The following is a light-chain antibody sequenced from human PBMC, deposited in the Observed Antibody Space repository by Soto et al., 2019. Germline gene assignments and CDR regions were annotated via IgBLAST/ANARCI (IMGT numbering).Light chain of an antibody. V-gene: IGKV3-15*01. CDR3: QQYSNCPYT. J-gene: IGKJ2*01. CDR2: GTS. Sequence: EIVMTQSPVTLSVSPGERAALSCRASQNVGSNFAWYQQRPGQAPRVLIYGTSTRATGVPARFSGSGSGTDVALTISSLQSEDVAGYYSQQYSNCPYTFGQGTSLEIK. CDR1: QNVGSN.